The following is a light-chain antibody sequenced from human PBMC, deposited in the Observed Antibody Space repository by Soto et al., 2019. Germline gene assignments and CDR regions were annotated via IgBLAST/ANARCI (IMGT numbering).Light chain of an antibody. CDR2: SAS. CDR1: QSVSSK. J-gene: IGKJ1*01. Sequence: EIVLIQSPGTLSLSPGERATLSCRASQSVSSKLAWYQQRPGQAPRLLIYSASTRATGIPARFSGSGSGTEFTLTISSLQSEDFAVYYCHQYNHWLTWTFGQGTKVDIK. V-gene: IGKV3-15*01. CDR3: HQYNHWLTWT.